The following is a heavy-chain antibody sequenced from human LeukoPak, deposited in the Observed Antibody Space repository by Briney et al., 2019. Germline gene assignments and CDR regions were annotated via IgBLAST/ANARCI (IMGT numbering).Heavy chain of an antibody. CDR3: AKSHGSWYYVDY. CDR1: GFTFSSYA. Sequence: GSLRLSCAASGFTFSSYAMSWVRQAPGKGLEWVSGISGSGGSTYYAGSVKGRFTISRDNSKNTLYLQMNSLRAEDTAVYYCAKSHGSWYYVDYWGQGTLVTVSS. CDR2: ISGSGGST. V-gene: IGHV3-23*01. J-gene: IGHJ4*02. D-gene: IGHD3-10*01.